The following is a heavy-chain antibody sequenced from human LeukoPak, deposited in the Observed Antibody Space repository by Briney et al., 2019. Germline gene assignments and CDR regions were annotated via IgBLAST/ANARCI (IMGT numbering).Heavy chain of an antibody. J-gene: IGHJ4*02. CDR3: AKDATPMIVVAYAES. D-gene: IGHD3-22*01. V-gene: IGHV3-53*01. CDR1: GFTVSSDS. CDR2: IYGGGST. Sequence: GGSLRLSCTVSGFTVSSDSMSWVRQAPGKGLEWVSFIYGGGSTHYSDSVEGRFTISRDNSKNTLYLQMNSLRAEDTAVYYCAKDATPMIVVAYAESWGQGTLVTVSS.